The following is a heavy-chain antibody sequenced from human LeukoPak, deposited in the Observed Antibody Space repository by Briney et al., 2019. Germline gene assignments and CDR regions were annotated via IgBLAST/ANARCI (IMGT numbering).Heavy chain of an antibody. Sequence: PSETLSLTCTVSGGSISSSSYYWGWIRQPPGKGLEWIGSIYYSGSTYYNPSLKSRVTISVDTSKNQFSLKLSSVTAADTAVYYCASNVGGYSYGFPLMAFDIWGQGTMVTVSS. CDR2: IYYSGST. V-gene: IGHV4-39*07. CDR1: GGSISSSSYY. J-gene: IGHJ3*02. D-gene: IGHD5-18*01. CDR3: ASNVGGYSYGFPLMAFDI.